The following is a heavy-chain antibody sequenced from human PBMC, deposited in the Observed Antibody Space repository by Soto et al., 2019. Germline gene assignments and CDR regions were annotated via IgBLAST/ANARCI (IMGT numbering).Heavy chain of an antibody. V-gene: IGHV5-51*01. CDR2: IYPGDPDT. D-gene: IGHD3-22*01. Sequence: GESLKISCKGSGYSFTSYWIGWVRQMPGKGLEWMGIIYPGDPDTRYSPSFQGQVTISADKSISTAYLQWSSLKASDTAMYYCARQKSPYYYDSSGYYYVWGQGTMVTVSS. CDR3: ARQKSPYYYDSSGYYYV. J-gene: IGHJ3*01. CDR1: GYSFTSYW.